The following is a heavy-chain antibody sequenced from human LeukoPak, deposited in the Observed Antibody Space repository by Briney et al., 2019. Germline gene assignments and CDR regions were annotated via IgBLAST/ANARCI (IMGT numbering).Heavy chain of an antibody. D-gene: IGHD2-15*01. CDR1: GFTFDTFG. J-gene: IGHJ4*02. Sequence: PGRSLRLSCAASGFTFDTFGMHWVRQAPGKGLEWLAVIPYDGGYTYYADSVKGRVTISRDNSKNTVYLQLNSLRADDTAVYFCAKDHADIVVLPEAHIVYWGQGTLVTVSS. CDR2: IPYDGGYT. CDR3: AKDHADIVVLPEAHIVY. V-gene: IGHV3-30*18.